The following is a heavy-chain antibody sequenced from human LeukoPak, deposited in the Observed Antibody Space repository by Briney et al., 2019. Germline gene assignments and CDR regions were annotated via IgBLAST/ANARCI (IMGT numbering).Heavy chain of an antibody. D-gene: IGHD3-10*01. CDR3: ARDSGSHHYGSGSYFNWFDP. CDR1: GYSITSDYY. Sequence: SETLSLTCAVSGYSITSDYYWGWIRQPPGKGLEWIGSIYHSGSTYYNPSLKSRVTISVDTSKNQFSLKLSSVTAADTAVYYCARDSGSHHYGSGSYFNWFDPWGQGTLVTVSS. CDR2: IYHSGST. V-gene: IGHV4-38-2*02. J-gene: IGHJ5*02.